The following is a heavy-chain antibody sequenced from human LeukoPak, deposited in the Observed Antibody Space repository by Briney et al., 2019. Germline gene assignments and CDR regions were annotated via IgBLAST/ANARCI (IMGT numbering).Heavy chain of an antibody. Sequence: QTSETLSLTCAVSGYSINSGYYWGWIRQPPGKGLEWIGSIYHSGSTNYNPSLKSRVTTSVDTSKNQFSLKLSSVTAADTAVYYCARDWRTGFSREGAAFDIWGQGTMVTVSS. CDR2: IYHSGST. CDR3: ARDWRTGFSREGAAFDI. V-gene: IGHV4-38-2*02. CDR1: GYSINSGYY. D-gene: IGHD1-26*01. J-gene: IGHJ3*02.